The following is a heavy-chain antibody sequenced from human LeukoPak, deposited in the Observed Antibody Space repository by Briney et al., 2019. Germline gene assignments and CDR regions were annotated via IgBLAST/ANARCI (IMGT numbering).Heavy chain of an antibody. Sequence: PGGSLRLSCAASGFTFSSNSMNWVRQAPGKGLEWVSCITSRSRYIYYADSVKGRFTISRDNAKNSLYLEMNSLRTEDTAVYYCAKGGLQTRNWYFALWGRGTLVTVSS. V-gene: IGHV3-21*01. D-gene: IGHD5-18*01. J-gene: IGHJ2*01. CDR1: GFTFSSNS. CDR2: ITSRSRYI. CDR3: AKGGLQTRNWYFAL.